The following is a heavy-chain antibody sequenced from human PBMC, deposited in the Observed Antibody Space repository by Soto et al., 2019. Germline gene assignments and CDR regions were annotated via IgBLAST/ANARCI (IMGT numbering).Heavy chain of an antibody. J-gene: IGHJ6*02. CDR2: ISYDGSNK. CDR1: GFTFSSYA. Sequence: QVQLVESGGGVVQPWRSLRLSCAASGFTFSSYAMHWVRQAPGKGLEWVAVISYDGSNKYYADSVKGRFTISRDNSKNTLYLQMNSLRAEDTAVYYCASGYSSSWYHYGMDVWGQGTTVTVSS. V-gene: IGHV3-30-3*01. CDR3: ASGYSSSWYHYGMDV. D-gene: IGHD6-13*01.